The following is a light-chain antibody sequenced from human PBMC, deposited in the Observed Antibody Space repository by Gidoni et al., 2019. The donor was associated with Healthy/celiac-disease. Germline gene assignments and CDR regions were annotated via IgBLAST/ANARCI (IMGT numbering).Light chain of an antibody. Sequence: DIQMTQSPSSLSASVGDRVTITCQASQDISNYLNWYQQKPGKAPKLLNYDASNLETGVPSRFSGSGSGTDFTFTISSLQPEDIATYYCQQYDNLPVRFGQGTKLEIK. CDR3: QQYDNLPVR. CDR1: QDISNY. CDR2: DAS. J-gene: IGKJ2*01. V-gene: IGKV1-33*01.